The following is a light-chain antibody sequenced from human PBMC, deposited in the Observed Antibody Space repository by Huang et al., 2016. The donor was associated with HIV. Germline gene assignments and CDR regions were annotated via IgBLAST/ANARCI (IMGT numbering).Light chain of an antibody. J-gene: IGKJ2*02. Sequence: IVMTQSPDSLTVSVGGRATFDCRSSQNIFYSSTNKNYLAWYQQKPGLSPQLLMYWAAAREAGAPDRVTGSGSVTDFTLTINNVQAEDVAIYYCQQYYSTPCTFGQGTRLEI. CDR3: QQYYSTPCT. CDR1: QNIFYSSTNKNY. V-gene: IGKV4-1*01. CDR2: WAA.